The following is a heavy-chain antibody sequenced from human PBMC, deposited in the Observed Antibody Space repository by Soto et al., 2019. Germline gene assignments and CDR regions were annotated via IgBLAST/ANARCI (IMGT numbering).Heavy chain of an antibody. D-gene: IGHD6-19*01. V-gene: IGHV1-3*01. CDR2: INAGNGNT. J-gene: IGHJ4*02. CDR1: GYTFTSYA. Sequence: ASVEVSCRASGYTFTSYAMHWVRQAPGQRLEWMGWINAGNGNTKYSQKFQGRVTITRDTSASTAYMELSSLRSEDTAVYYCAIDQWLERLDYWGQGTQVTVSS. CDR3: AIDQWLERLDY.